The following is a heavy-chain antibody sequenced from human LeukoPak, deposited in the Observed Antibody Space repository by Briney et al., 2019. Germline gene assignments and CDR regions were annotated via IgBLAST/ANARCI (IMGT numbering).Heavy chain of an antibody. J-gene: IGHJ4*02. CDR2: IIPIFGTA. Sequence: SVKVSCKTSGGTFSSYAISWVRQAPGQGLEWMGGIIPIFGTANYAQKFQGRVTITADKSTSTAYMELSSLRSEDTAVYYCARDGYPSSLYYFDYWGQGTLVTVSS. V-gene: IGHV1-69*06. D-gene: IGHD6-25*01. CDR1: GGTFSSYA. CDR3: ARDGYPSSLYYFDY.